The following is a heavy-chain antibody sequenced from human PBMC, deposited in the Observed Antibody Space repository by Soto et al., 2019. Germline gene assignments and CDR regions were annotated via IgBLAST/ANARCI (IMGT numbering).Heavy chain of an antibody. J-gene: IGHJ4*02. CDR2: ISYDGSST. D-gene: IGHD3-3*01. Sequence: PGGSLRLSCAASGFTFCSYAMHWVRKAPGKGLEWVAVISYDGSSTSYADSVKGRFTISRDNAKNTLYLQMNSLRAEDTAVYYCARAVDSYYDFWSGYAIEYWGQGTLVTVSS. CDR1: GFTFCSYA. V-gene: IGHV3-30*04. CDR3: ARAVDSYYDFWSGYAIEY.